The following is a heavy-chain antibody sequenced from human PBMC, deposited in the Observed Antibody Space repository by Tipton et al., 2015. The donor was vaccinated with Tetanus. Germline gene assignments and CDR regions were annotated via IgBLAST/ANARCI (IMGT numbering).Heavy chain of an antibody. D-gene: IGHD2-15*01. J-gene: IGHJ3*02. CDR1: GLTFRSYA. CDR2: ISGGGVST. Sequence: SGLTFRSYAMTWVRQAPGKGLEWVSAISGGGVSTYYADSVKGRFTISRDDAKNSLYLQMNSLRAEDTAVYYCAKEGCSRCNGDSRFDIWGQGTKVTVSS. CDR3: AKEGCSRCNGDSRFDI. V-gene: IGHV3-23*01.